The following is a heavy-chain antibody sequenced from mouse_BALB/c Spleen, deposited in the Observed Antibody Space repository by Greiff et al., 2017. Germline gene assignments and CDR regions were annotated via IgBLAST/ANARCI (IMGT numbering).Heavy chain of an antibody. J-gene: IGHJ1*01. CDR1: GYTFTSSW. Sequence: VQLQQPGSVLVRPGASVKLSCKASGYTFTSSWMHWVKQRPEQGLEWIGRIDPANGNTKYDPKFQGKATITADTSSNTAYLQLSSLTSEDTAVYYCARGYYGNYAWYFDVWGAGTTVTVSS. D-gene: IGHD2-1*01. V-gene: IGHV14-3*02. CDR2: IDPANGNT. CDR3: ARGYYGNYAWYFDV.